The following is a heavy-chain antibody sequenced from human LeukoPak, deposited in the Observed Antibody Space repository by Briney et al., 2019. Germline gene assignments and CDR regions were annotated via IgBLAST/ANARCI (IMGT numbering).Heavy chain of an antibody. Sequence: GGSLRLSCAASGFTFDDYAMHWVRQAPGKGLEWVSLISWDGGSTYYADSVKGRFTISRDNSKNSLYLQMNSLRAEDTAVYYCARTAPAWFGELRTSNWFDPWGQGTLVTVSS. CDR2: ISWDGGST. J-gene: IGHJ5*02. CDR3: ARTAPAWFGELRTSNWFDP. D-gene: IGHD3-10*01. CDR1: GFTFDDYA. V-gene: IGHV3-43D*03.